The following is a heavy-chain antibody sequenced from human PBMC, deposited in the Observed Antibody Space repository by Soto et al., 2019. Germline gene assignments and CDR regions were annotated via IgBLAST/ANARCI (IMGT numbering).Heavy chain of an antibody. CDR3: AKRVRGVMELDYYYGMDV. CDR1: GGTFISYA. J-gene: IGHJ6*02. Sequence: GASVTVSCQASGGTFISYAISWVRQAPGQGLEWMGGIIPIFDTANYAQKFQGRVTITADESTSTAYMELSSLRSEDTAVYYCAKRVRGVMELDYYYGMDVWGQGTTVTVSS. V-gene: IGHV1-69*13. D-gene: IGHD3-10*01. CDR2: IIPIFDTA.